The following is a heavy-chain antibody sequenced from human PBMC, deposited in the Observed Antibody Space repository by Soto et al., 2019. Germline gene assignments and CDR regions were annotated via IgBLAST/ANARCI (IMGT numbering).Heavy chain of an antibody. J-gene: IGHJ4*02. CDR1: GGTFSSYA. CDR2: IIPIFGTA. V-gene: IGHV1-69*06. Sequence: SVKVSCKASGGTFSSYAISWVRQAPGKGLEWMGGIIPIFGTANYAQKFQGRVTITADKSTSTAYMELSSLRSEDTAVYYCEGSREMATNYFDYWGQGTLVTVSS. CDR3: EGSREMATNYFDY. D-gene: IGHD5-12*01.